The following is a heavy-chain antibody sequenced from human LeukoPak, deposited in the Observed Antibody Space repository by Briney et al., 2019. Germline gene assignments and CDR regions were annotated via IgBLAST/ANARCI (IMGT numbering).Heavy chain of an antibody. Sequence: GASVKVSCKASGGTFSSYAISWVRQAPGQGLEWMGEIIPIFGTANYAQKFQGRVTITADESTSTAYMELSSLRSEDTAVYYCARVRHDSGSYSGVPRGYYGMDVWGQGTTVTVSS. CDR2: IIPIFGTA. V-gene: IGHV1-69*13. D-gene: IGHD1-26*01. J-gene: IGHJ6*02. CDR3: ARVRHDSGSYSGVPRGYYGMDV. CDR1: GGTFSSYA.